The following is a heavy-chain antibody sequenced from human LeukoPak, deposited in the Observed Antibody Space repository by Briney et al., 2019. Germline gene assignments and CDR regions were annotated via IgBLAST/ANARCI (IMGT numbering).Heavy chain of an antibody. CDR2: IYYSGST. Sequence: SETLSLTCTVSGYSISSGYYWGWIRQPPGKGLEWIGSIYYSGSTYYNPSLKSRVTISVDTSKNQFSLKLSSVTAADTAVYYCASFDYGDYFDYWGQGTLVTVSS. J-gene: IGHJ4*02. CDR1: GYSISSGYY. D-gene: IGHD4-17*01. V-gene: IGHV4-38-2*02. CDR3: ASFDYGDYFDY.